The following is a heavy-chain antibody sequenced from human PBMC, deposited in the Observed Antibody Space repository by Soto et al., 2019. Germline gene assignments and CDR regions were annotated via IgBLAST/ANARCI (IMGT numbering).Heavy chain of an antibody. D-gene: IGHD2-2*01. CDR2: ISYDGSSE. V-gene: IGHV3-30*18. J-gene: IGHJ6*02. CDR3: AKDLPDPPYYYYSMDV. Sequence: QVQLVESGGGVVQSGRSLRLSCVASGFTFSIYGIHWVRQAPGKELEWVAVISYDGSSEYYADSVKGRFTISRDNSKNTVSLQMNSLRAEDTAVYYCAKDLPDPPYYYYSMDVWGQGTTVTVSS. CDR1: GFTFSIYG.